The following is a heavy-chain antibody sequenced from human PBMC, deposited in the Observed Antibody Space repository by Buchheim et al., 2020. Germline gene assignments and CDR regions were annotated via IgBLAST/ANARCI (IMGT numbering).Heavy chain of an antibody. CDR2: IRGSGAST. CDR1: GFAFGSHA. CDR3: AKVSGSRTLYWYFDL. J-gene: IGHJ2*01. D-gene: IGHD1-26*01. Sequence: EVQLVESGGDLVQPGGSLRLSCAASGFAFGSHAMTWVRQAPGKGLEWVSGIRGSGASTYSAASVKGRFTISSDNPRNTRYLQMNSLRAEDTAMYYCAKVSGSRTLYWYFDLWGRGAL. V-gene: IGHV3-23*04.